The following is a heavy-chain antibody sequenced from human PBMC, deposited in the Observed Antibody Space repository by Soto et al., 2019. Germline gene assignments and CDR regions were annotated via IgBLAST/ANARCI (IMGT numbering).Heavy chain of an antibody. CDR2: IWYDGSNK. V-gene: IGHV3-33*01. D-gene: IGHD6-19*01. J-gene: IGHJ3*02. Sequence: GGSLRLSCAASGFTFSSYGMHWVRQAPGKGLEWVAVIWYDGSNKYYADSVKGRFTISRDNSKNTLYLQMNSLRAEDTAVYYCARDKGSSGPRLQAFDIWGHGTMVTVSS. CDR1: GFTFSSYG. CDR3: ARDKGSSGPRLQAFDI.